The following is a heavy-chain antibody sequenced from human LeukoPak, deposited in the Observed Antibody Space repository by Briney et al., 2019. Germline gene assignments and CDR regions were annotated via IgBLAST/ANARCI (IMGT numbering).Heavy chain of an antibody. CDR3: ARDPSGYFNY. D-gene: IGHD3-22*01. V-gene: IGHV4-59*01. Sequence: SSETPSLTCAVYGGSFSGYYWSWIRQPPGKGLEWIGYIYYSGSTNYNPSLKSRVTISVDTSKNQFSLKLSSVTAADTAVYYCARDPSGYFNYWGQGTLATVSS. CDR2: IYYSGST. CDR1: GGSFSGYY. J-gene: IGHJ4*02.